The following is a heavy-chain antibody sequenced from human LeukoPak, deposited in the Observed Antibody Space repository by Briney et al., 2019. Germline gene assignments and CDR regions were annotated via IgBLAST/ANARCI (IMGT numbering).Heavy chain of an antibody. CDR1: GYTSGAYY. Sequence: GASVKVSCKASGYTSGAYYMYWVRQAPGQGLEWMGWINPNSGGTNYAQKFQGRFTMTRDTSISTAYMELSSLTSDDTAIYFCARDPSTFYYTDVWGQGTTVTVSS. J-gene: IGHJ6*03. CDR2: INPNSGGT. CDR3: ARDPSTFYYTDV. V-gene: IGHV1-2*02. D-gene: IGHD5/OR15-5a*01.